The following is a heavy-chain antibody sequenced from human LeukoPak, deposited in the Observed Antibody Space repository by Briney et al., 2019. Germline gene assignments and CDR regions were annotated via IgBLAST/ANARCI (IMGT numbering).Heavy chain of an antibody. Sequence: ASVKVSCKASGYTFTDYYMHWVRQAPGQGLEWMGWISAYNGNTNYAQKLQGRVTMTTDTSTSTAYMELRSLRSDDTAVYYCARDYYDSSGYTLFDYWGQGTLVTVSS. CDR2: ISAYNGNT. V-gene: IGHV1-18*04. J-gene: IGHJ4*02. D-gene: IGHD3-22*01. CDR1: GYTFTDYY. CDR3: ARDYYDSSGYTLFDY.